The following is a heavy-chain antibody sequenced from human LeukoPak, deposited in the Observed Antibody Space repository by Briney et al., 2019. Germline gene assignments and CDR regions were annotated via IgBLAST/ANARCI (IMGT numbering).Heavy chain of an antibody. CDR3: ASLRLTGIYHNDDY. Sequence: SETLSLTCTVSGGSISSGDYYWSWIRQPPGKGLEWIGYIYYSGSTYYNPSLKSRVTISVDTSKNQFPLKLSSVTAADTAVYYCASLRLTGIYHNDDYWGQGTLVTVSS. J-gene: IGHJ4*02. CDR2: IYYSGST. CDR1: GGSISSGDYY. V-gene: IGHV4-30-4*01. D-gene: IGHD1-26*01.